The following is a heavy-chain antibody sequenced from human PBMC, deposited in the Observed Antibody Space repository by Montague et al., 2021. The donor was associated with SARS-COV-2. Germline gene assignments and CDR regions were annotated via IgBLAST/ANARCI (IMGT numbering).Heavy chain of an antibody. V-gene: IGHV6-1*01. J-gene: IGHJ4*02. Sequence: CAISGDSDSSKTAARNWDRQSPSLDLEWLGGTYYRSEWNYDYAVSVKSRMTISPDTSKNQFSLQLSSVTPEDRAVYYCARDPRYSLSWSFDYWGQGTLVNVSS. CDR3: ARDPRYSLSWSFDY. CDR1: GDSDSSKTAA. CDR2: TYYRSEWNY. D-gene: IGHD6-13*01.